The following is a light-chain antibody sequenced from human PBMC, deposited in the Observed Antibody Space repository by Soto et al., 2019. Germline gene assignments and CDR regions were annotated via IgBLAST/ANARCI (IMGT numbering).Light chain of an antibody. J-gene: IGKJ4*01. CDR1: QSVGSNY. CDR2: DAS. Sequence: EIVLTQSPDTLSLSPGERATLSCRASQSVGSNYLAWYQQKPGQAPRLLMYDASGRASGIPDRFTGSGSGTDFTLNISSLEPEDFGVYYCQVYDSSPIFRGGTKVDIX. V-gene: IGKV3-20*01. CDR3: QVYDSSPI.